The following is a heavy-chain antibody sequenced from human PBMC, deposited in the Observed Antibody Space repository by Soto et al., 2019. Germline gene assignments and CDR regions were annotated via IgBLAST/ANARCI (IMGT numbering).Heavy chain of an antibody. CDR3: AKDGGDLRYTDSLAPDLDP. V-gene: IGHV3-30*18. D-gene: IGHD3-16*01. CDR2: ISYDGSNK. CDR1: GFTFSSYG. J-gene: IGHJ5*02. Sequence: PGGSLRLSCAASGFTFSSYGMHWVRQAPGKGLDWVAVISYDGSNKYYADSVKGRFTISRDNSKNTLYLQMNSLRAEDTAVYYCAKDGGDLRYTDSLAPDLDPWGQGALLTISS.